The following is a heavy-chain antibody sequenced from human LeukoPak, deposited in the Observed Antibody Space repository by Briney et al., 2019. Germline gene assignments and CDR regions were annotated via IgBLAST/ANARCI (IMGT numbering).Heavy chain of an antibody. D-gene: IGHD6-13*01. CDR1: GFTFTNYW. CDR2: MKPDGSER. J-gene: IGHJ4*02. V-gene: IGHV3-7*01. CDR3: AREGGSWYSGLRYYFDY. Sequence: GGSLRLSCAASGFTFTNYWMSWVRQAPGKGLEWVANMKPDGSERYYVDSVKGRFTVSRDNAKNSLYFQMNSLRAEDTAVYYCAREGGSWYSGLRYYFDYWGQGTLVTVSS.